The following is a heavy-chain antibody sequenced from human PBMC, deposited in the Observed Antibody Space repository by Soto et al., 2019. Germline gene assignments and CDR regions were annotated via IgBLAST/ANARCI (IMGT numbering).Heavy chain of an antibody. J-gene: IGHJ4*02. Sequence: EVQLLESGGGLVQPGGSLRLSCAASGFTFISYAMSWVRQAPGKGLEWVSAVDGSGYSTYYADSVKGRFTISRDNSKNTLYLQMHSLRAEDTAVYFCAKDLPAGRGGVYFDYWGQGALVTVSS. V-gene: IGHV3-23*01. CDR2: VDGSGYST. CDR3: AKDLPAGRGGVYFDY. CDR1: GFTFISYA. D-gene: IGHD6-6*01.